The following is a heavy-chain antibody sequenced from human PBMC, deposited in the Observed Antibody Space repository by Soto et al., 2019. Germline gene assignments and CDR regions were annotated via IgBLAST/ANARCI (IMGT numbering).Heavy chain of an antibody. CDR1: GYTFTSYD. V-gene: IGHV1-8*01. D-gene: IGHD6-13*01. J-gene: IGHJ4*02. CDR3: ARVITRYSSSWYAY. CDR2: MNPNSGNT. Sequence: QVQLVQSGAEVKKPGASVKVSCKASGYTFTSYDINWVRQATGQGLEWMGWMNPNSGNTGYAQKFQGRVTMTRNNSISTAYMELSSLRSEDTAVYYCARVITRYSSSWYAYWGQGTLVTVSS.